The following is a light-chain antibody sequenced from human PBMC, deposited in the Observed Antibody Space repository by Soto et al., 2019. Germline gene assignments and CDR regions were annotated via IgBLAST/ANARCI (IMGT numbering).Light chain of an antibody. J-gene: IGKJ5*01. Sequence: EIVLTQSPGALSLSPGERATLSCRASQSVSSGYLAWYQQKPGQAPRLRIFATSRRATGIQDRFSGSGSGKDFTLTISRLEPEDVAVYYCQQYGSAPPITFGQGTRLEIK. CDR2: ATS. CDR3: QQYGSAPPIT. V-gene: IGKV3-20*01. CDR1: QSVSSGY.